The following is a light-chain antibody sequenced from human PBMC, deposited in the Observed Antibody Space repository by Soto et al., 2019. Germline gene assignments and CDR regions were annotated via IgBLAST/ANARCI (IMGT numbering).Light chain of an antibody. CDR1: SSDVGGYNY. CDR2: AVS. Sequence: QPASVSGSPGQSITISCTGTSSDVGGYNYVSWYQQHPGKAPKLMIYAVSNRPSGVSNRFSGSKSGNTASLTISGLQAEDEADYYCSSYTSSSTWVFGGGTQLTVL. J-gene: IGLJ3*02. CDR3: SSYTSSSTWV. V-gene: IGLV2-14*01.